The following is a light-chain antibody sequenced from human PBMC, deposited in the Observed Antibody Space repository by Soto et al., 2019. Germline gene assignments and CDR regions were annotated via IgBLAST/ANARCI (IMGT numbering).Light chain of an antibody. CDR3: MQALQTPPT. Sequence: DVVMTQSPLSLPVTLGEPASISCRSSQSLLHSNGYNYLDWYLQKPGQSPQLLIYLGSNRASGVPDRFSGSGSGTDFTLRISRVEAEDVGVYYCMQALQTPPTFGQGTKVDI. CDR1: QSLLHSNGYNY. CDR2: LGS. J-gene: IGKJ1*01. V-gene: IGKV2-28*01.